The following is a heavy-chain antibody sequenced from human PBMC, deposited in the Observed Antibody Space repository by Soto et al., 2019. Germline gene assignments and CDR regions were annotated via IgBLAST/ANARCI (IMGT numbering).Heavy chain of an antibody. Sequence: QVQLQESGPGLVKPSGTLSLTCTVSGGSISETTWWSWVRQPPGKGLEWIGDISHSGSANYNPSLKSRVIMSVDRSKNQISLILTSVTAADTAVYYCQLTRGGLFIMDVWGHGTTVTVSS. J-gene: IGHJ6*02. CDR1: GGSISETTW. V-gene: IGHV4-4*02. D-gene: IGHD7-27*01. CDR3: QLTRGGLFIMDV. CDR2: ISHSGSA.